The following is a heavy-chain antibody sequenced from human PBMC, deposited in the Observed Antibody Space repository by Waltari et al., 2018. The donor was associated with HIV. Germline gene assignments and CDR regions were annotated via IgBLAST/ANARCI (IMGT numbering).Heavy chain of an antibody. CDR2: ISYDGSNK. Sequence: QVQLVESGGGVVQPGRSLRLSCAASGFTFSSYAMHWVRQAPGKGVEGVAVISYDGSNKYYADSVKGRFTISRDNSKNTLYLQMNSLRAEDTAVYYCARPKYSYGYHFDYWGQGTLVTVSS. J-gene: IGHJ4*02. CDR1: GFTFSSYA. D-gene: IGHD5-18*01. CDR3: ARPKYSYGYHFDY. V-gene: IGHV3-30*04.